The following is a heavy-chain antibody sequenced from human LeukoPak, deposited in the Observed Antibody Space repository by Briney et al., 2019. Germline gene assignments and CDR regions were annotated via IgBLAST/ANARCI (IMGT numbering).Heavy chain of an antibody. V-gene: IGHV1-2*02. CDR3: ARDRDDSSGYYRETLFDY. CDR1: GYTFTGYY. CDR2: INPNSGGT. J-gene: IGHJ4*02. Sequence: ASVKVSCKASGYTFTGYYMHWVRQAPGQGLEWMGWINPNSGGTNYAQKFQGRVTMTGDTSISTAYMELSRLRSDDTAVYYCARDRDDSSGYYRETLFDYWGQGTLVTVSS. D-gene: IGHD3-22*01.